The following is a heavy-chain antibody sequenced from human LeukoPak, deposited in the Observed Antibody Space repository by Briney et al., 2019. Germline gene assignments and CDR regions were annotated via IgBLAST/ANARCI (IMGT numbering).Heavy chain of an antibody. J-gene: IGHJ3*02. V-gene: IGHV4-30-2*01. Sequence: SETLSLTCTVSGGSISSGGYYWSWIRQPPGKGLEWIGYIYHSGSTYYNPSLKSRVTISVDRSKNQFSPKLSSVTAADTAVYYCARELIAAAGSDAFDIWGQGTMVTVSS. CDR2: IYHSGST. CDR1: GGSISSGGYY. CDR3: ARELIAAAGSDAFDI. D-gene: IGHD6-13*01.